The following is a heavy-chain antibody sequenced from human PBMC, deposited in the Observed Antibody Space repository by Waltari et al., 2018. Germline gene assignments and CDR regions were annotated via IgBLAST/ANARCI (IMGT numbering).Heavy chain of an antibody. CDR1: GGSFSGYY. CDR3: ERVHQLLSLFDY. D-gene: IGHD2-2*01. V-gene: IGHV4-34*01. Sequence: QVQLQQWGAGLLKHSETLSLTCAVYGGSFSGYYWSWIRQPPGKGLEWIGEINHSGSTNYNPSLKSRVTISVDTSKNQFSLKLSSVTAADTAVYYCERVHQLLSLFDYWGQGTLVTVSS. J-gene: IGHJ4*02. CDR2: INHSGST.